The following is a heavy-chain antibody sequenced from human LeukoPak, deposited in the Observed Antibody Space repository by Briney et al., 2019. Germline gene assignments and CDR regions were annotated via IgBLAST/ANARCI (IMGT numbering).Heavy chain of an antibody. V-gene: IGHV3-9*01. CDR3: AKDYIAAAGTDYYYGMDV. J-gene: IGHJ6*02. D-gene: IGHD6-13*01. CDR1: GFTFDDYA. Sequence: GGSLRLSCAASGFTFDDYAMHWVRQAPGKGLEWVSGISWNSGSIGYADSVKGRFTISRDNAKNSLYPQMNSLRAEDTALYYCAKDYIAAAGTDYYYGMDVWGQGTTVTVSS. CDR2: ISWNSGSI.